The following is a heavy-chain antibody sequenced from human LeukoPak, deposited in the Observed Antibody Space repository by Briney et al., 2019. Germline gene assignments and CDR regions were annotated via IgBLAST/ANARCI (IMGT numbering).Heavy chain of an antibody. CDR1: GYRFNAYW. J-gene: IGHJ4*02. CDR2: IYPDDSDT. CDR3: GKTGYSGYEFDC. D-gene: IGHD5-12*01. Sequence: GESLKISCKGSGYRFNAYWIAWVRQMPGKGLEWMGIIYPDDSDTRYSPSFQGQVTISADKSVRTAYLQWSSLKASDTAMYYCGKTGYSGYEFDCWGQGTLVTVSS. V-gene: IGHV5-51*01.